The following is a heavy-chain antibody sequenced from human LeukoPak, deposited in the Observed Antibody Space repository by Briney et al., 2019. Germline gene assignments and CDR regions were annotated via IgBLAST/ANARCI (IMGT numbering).Heavy chain of an antibody. CDR3: ARGATYYYDSSGAYFDY. D-gene: IGHD3-22*01. CDR1: GGSINNALFY. V-gene: IGHV4-39*07. Sequence: SETLSLTCTVSGGSINNALFYWGWIRQPPGKGLEWIGTVYYDGINYSSPSLKSRVATSVDRSKNQFSLKLSSVTAADTAVYYCARGATYYYDSSGAYFDYWGQGTLVTVSS. CDR2: VYYDGIN. J-gene: IGHJ4*02.